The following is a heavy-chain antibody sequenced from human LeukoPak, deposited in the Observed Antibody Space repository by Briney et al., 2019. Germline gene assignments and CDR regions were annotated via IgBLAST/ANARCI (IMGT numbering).Heavy chain of an antibody. CDR2: ISYDGSNK. V-gene: IGHV3-30*04. J-gene: IGHJ4*02. CDR1: GITFSSYE. CDR3: ARDFGYFFDF. D-gene: IGHD3-22*01. Sequence: GGSLRLSCAASGITFSSYEMHWVRQAPGKGLERVAVISYDGSNKYYAGSVKGRFTISRDNSEDTMYLQMNSLRTEDTALYYCARDFGYFFDFWGQGTLVTVSS.